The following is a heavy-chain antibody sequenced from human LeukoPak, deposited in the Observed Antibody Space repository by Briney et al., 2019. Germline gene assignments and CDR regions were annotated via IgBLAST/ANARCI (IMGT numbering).Heavy chain of an antibody. CDR2: INPNSGGT. J-gene: IGHJ3*02. Sequence: ASVRVSCKASGYTFTGYYMHWVRQAPGQGLEWMGWINPNSGGTNYAQKFQGRVTMTRDTSISTAYMELSRLRSDDTAVYYCARSGDYSILDAFDIWGQGTMVTVSS. CDR1: GYTFTGYY. CDR3: ARSGDYSILDAFDI. D-gene: IGHD4-17*01. V-gene: IGHV1-2*02.